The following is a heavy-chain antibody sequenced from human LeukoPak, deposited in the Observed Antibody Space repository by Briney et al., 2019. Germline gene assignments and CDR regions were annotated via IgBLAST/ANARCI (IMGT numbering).Heavy chain of an antibody. CDR2: ISSNGGST. J-gene: IGHJ4*02. Sequence: GGSLRLSCAASGFTFSNYAMHWVRQAPGKGLEYVSAISSNGGSTYYANSVKGRFTIPRDNSKNTLYLQMGSLRAEDMAVYYCARGGLRFLEWLLYDYWGQGTLVTVSS. CDR3: ARGGLRFLEWLLYDY. CDR1: GFTFSNYA. D-gene: IGHD3-3*01. V-gene: IGHV3-64*01.